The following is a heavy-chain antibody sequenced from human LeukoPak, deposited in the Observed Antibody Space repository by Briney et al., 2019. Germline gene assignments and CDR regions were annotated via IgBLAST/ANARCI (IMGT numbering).Heavy chain of an antibody. CDR3: AKDKSAYTAMACFDY. V-gene: IGHV3-23*01. J-gene: IGHJ4*02. CDR1: GFTFSSYA. Sequence: GGSLRLSCAASGFTFSSYAMSWVRKAPGPGLEWVSGISGSGGSTYYAEYVKGWFTISRDNYKSTRYLQMNSLRAEDTAVYSCAKDKSAYTAMACFDYWGQGTLVTVSS. D-gene: IGHD5-18*01. CDR2: ISGSGGST.